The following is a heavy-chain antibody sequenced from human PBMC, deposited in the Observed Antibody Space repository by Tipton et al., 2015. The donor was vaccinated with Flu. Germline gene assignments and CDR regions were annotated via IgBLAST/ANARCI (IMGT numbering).Heavy chain of an antibody. CDR3: AKDNPIAARQGRGLRYYYYGMDV. CDR2: ISWNSGSI. D-gene: IGHD6-6*01. V-gene: IGHV3-9*01. Sequence: SLRLSCAASGFTFDDYAMHWVRQAPGKGLEWVSGISWNSGSIGYADSVKGRFTISRDNAKNSLYLQMNSLRAEDTALYYCAKDNPIAARQGRGLRYYYYGMDVWGQGTTVTVSS. J-gene: IGHJ6*02. CDR1: GFTFDDYA.